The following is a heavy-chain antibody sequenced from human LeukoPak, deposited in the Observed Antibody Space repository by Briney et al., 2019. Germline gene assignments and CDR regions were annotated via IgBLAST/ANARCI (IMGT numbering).Heavy chain of an antibody. Sequence: GGSLRLSCAASGFTFSSYAMSWVRQAPGKGLEWVSAISGSGGSTYYADSVKGRFTISRDNSKNTLYLQMNSLRAEDTAVYYCAKHLGVTMVRGVDSPLDYWGQGTLVTVSS. CDR1: GFTFSSYA. CDR2: ISGSGGST. D-gene: IGHD3-10*01. CDR3: AKHLGVTMVRGVDSPLDY. V-gene: IGHV3-23*01. J-gene: IGHJ4*02.